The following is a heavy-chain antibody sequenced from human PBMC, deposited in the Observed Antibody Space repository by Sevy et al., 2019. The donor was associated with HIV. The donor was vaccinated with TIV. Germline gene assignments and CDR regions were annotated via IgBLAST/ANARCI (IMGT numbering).Heavy chain of an antibody. J-gene: IGHJ4*02. D-gene: IGHD2-15*01. CDR3: ARALGGSCYSGVDY. Sequence: GGSLRLSCAASGFTFSSYAMHWVRQAPGKGLEWVAVISYDGSNKYYAHSVKGRFTISRDNSKNTLYLQMNSLRAEDTAVYYCARALGGSCYSGVDYWGQGTLVTVSS. V-gene: IGHV3-30-3*01. CDR1: GFTFSSYA. CDR2: ISYDGSNK.